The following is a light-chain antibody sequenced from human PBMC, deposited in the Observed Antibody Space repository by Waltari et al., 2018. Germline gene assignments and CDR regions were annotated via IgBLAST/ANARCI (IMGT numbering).Light chain of an antibody. V-gene: IGKV3-11*01. CDR1: LSVSTY. J-gene: IGKJ4*01. CDR3: QQRSNGLT. CDR2: DAS. Sequence: ETVLTQSPDILSLSPGERATLSCRASLSVSTYLAWYQQKPGQAPRLLVYDASNSATGIPARFSGSGSGTDFTLTISSLEPEDFAVYYCQQRSNGLTFGGGTKVEIK.